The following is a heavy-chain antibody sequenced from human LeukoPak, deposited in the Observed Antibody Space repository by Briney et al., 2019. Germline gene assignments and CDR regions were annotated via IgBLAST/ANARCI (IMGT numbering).Heavy chain of an antibody. CDR2: INHSGST. J-gene: IGHJ5*02. D-gene: IGHD3-16*02. CDR3: ARRLYDYVWGSYRQNWFDP. CDR1: GGSFSGYY. Sequence: PSETLSLTCAVYGGSFSGYYWSWIRQPPGKGLEWIGEINHSGSTNYNPSLKSRVTISVDTSKNQFSLKLSSVTAADTAVYYCARRLYDYVWGSYRQNWFDPWGQGTLVTVSS. V-gene: IGHV4-34*01.